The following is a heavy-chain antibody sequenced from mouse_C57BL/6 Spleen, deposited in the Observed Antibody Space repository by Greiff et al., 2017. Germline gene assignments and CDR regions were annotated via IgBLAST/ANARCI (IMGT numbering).Heavy chain of an antibody. V-gene: IGHV1-82*01. D-gene: IGHD2-4*01. Sequence: QVQLQQSGPELVKPGASVKISCKASGYAFSSSWMNWVKQRPGKGLEWIGRIYPGDGDTNYNGKFKGKATLTADKSSSTAYMLLSSLTSDDSAVYFCARGGLHYYCDFWGQGTTLTVSS. CDR1: GYAFSSSW. CDR2: IYPGDGDT. J-gene: IGHJ2*01. CDR3: ARGGLHYYCDF.